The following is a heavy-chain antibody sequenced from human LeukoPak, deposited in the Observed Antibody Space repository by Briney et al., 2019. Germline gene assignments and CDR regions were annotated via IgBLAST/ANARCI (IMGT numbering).Heavy chain of an antibody. CDR2: IYPSGGST. CDR3: ARGGVTTVVYFDY. D-gene: IGHD4-23*01. J-gene: IGHJ4*02. Sequence: ASVKVSCKASGYTFAGYYMHWVRQAPGQGLEWMGIIYPSGGSTSYAQKFQGRVTMTRDTSTSTVYMELSSLRSEDTAVYYCARGGVTTVVYFDYWGQGTLVTVSS. V-gene: IGHV1-46*01. CDR1: GYTFAGYY.